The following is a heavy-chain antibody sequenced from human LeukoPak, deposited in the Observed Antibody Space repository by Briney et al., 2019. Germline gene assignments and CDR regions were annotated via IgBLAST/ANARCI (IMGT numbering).Heavy chain of an antibody. CDR1: GYTFTSYA. CDR3: AQLPNWGSGYYYYGMDV. V-gene: IGHV1-3*01. Sequence: ASVKVSCKASGYTFTSYAMHWVRQAPGQRLEWMGWINAGNGNTKYSQKFQGRVTITRDTSASTAYMELSSLRSEDTAVYYCAQLPNWGSGYYYYGMDVWGQGTTVTVSS. J-gene: IGHJ6*02. CDR2: INAGNGNT. D-gene: IGHD7-27*01.